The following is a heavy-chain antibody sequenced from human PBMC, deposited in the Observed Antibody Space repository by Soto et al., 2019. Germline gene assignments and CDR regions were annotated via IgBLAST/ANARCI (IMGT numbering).Heavy chain of an antibody. J-gene: IGHJ4*02. CDR1: GYTFSSYG. Sequence: QVQLVQSGAEVKKPGASVKVSCKASGYTFSSYGISWVRQAPGQGLEWMGWISAYNGNTNYAQKLQGRVTMTTDTSTRTANMGLRSLISDDTAIYYCARDKGDGSGSYYGYWGQGTLVTVSS. V-gene: IGHV1-18*01. CDR3: ARDKGDGSGSYYGY. CDR2: ISAYNGNT. D-gene: IGHD3-10*01.